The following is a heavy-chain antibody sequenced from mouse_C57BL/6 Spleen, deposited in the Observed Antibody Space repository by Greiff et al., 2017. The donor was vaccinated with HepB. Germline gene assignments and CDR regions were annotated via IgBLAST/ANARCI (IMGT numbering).Heavy chain of an antibody. CDR3: ARYRYDYDPWFAY. V-gene: IGHV1-64*01. D-gene: IGHD2-4*01. J-gene: IGHJ3*01. CDR1: GYTFTSYW. Sequence: QVQLKQPGAELVKPGASVKLSCKASGYTFTSYWMHWVKQRPGQGLEWIGMIHPNSGSTNYNEKFKSKATLTVDKSSSTAYMQLSSLTSEDSAVYYCARYRYDYDPWFAYWGQGTLVTVSA. CDR2: IHPNSGST.